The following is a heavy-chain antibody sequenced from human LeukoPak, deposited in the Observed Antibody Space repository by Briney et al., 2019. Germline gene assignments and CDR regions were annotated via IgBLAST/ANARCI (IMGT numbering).Heavy chain of an antibody. Sequence: GGSLRLSCAASGFTFSSYEMNWVRQAPGKGLGWVSYISSSGSTIYYADSVKGRFTISRDNAKDSLYLQMNSLRAEDTAVYYCARDGDPNFGPDWFDPWGQGTLVTVSS. CDR1: GFTFSSYE. D-gene: IGHD3-10*01. J-gene: IGHJ5*02. V-gene: IGHV3-48*03. CDR3: ARDGDPNFGPDWFDP. CDR2: ISSSGSTI.